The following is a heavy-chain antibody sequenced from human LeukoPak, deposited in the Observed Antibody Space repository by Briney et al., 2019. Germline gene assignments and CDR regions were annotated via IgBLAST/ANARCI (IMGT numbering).Heavy chain of an antibody. J-gene: IGHJ6*02. CDR3: ARDCSSTSCYYYYGMDV. CDR2: ISSSGSTI. V-gene: IGHV3-48*03. D-gene: IGHD2-2*01. CDR1: GFTFSSYE. Sequence: PGGSLRLSCAASGFTFSSYEMNWVRQAPGKGLEWVSYISSSGSTIYYADSVKGRFTISRDNAKNSLYLQMNSLRAEDTADYYCARDCSSTSCYYYYGMDVWGQGTTVTVSS.